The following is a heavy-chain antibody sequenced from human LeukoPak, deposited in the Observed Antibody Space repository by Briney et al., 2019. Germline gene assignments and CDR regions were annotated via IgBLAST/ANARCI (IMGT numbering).Heavy chain of an antibody. D-gene: IGHD2-2*01. CDR3: ARVKDIVVVPAATHFDY. Sequence: PSETLSLTCTVSGGSISSYYWSWIRQPPGKGLEWIGYIYYSGSTNYNPSLKSRVTISVDTPKNQFSLKLSSVTAADTAVYYCARVKDIVVVPAATHFDYWGQGTLVTVSS. V-gene: IGHV4-59*12. J-gene: IGHJ4*02. CDR2: IYYSGST. CDR1: GGSISSYY.